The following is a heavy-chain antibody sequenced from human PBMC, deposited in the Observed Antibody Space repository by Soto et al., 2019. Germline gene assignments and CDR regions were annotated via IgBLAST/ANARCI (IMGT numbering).Heavy chain of an antibody. Sequence: PSETLSLTCTVSGGSISNYYWNWIRQSPGKGLEWIGYIYSSGSTHYNPSLQNRVTISVDTSKNQFSLKLNSMTAADTAVYYCARHNYGSGSTYFDYWGQGTLVTVSS. V-gene: IGHV4-59*08. CDR1: GGSISNYY. D-gene: IGHD3-10*01. CDR3: ARHNYGSGSTYFDY. J-gene: IGHJ4*02. CDR2: IYSSGST.